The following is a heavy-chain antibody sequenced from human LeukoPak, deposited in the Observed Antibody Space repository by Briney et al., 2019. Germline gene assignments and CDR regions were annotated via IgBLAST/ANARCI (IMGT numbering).Heavy chain of an antibody. CDR2: INSDGSER. J-gene: IGHJ3*01. Sequence: GGYLRLSCAVPGFTFSGFWMSWSRRAPGKGLEWVASINSDGSERYYADVVKGRFTIYRDNAKNSLYPQINSLRAEDTAVYYCARSSYSSSSSVWGQGTMVTVSS. V-gene: IGHV3-7*03. CDR3: ARSSYSSSSSV. D-gene: IGHD6-6*01. CDR1: GFTFSGFW.